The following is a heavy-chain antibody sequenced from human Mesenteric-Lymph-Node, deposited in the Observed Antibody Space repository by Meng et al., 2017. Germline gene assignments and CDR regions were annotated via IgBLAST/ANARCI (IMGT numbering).Heavy chain of an antibody. J-gene: IGHJ4*02. Sequence: GGSLRLSCAASGFTFSSYAMSWVRQAPGKGLEWVSAISGSGGSTYYADSVKGRFTISRDNAKNSLYLQMNSLRAEDTAVYYCAREGSSWPLKYYFDYWGQGTLVTVSS. CDR3: AREGSSWPLKYYFDY. V-gene: IGHV3-23*01. D-gene: IGHD6-13*01. CDR1: GFTFSSYA. CDR2: ISGSGGST.